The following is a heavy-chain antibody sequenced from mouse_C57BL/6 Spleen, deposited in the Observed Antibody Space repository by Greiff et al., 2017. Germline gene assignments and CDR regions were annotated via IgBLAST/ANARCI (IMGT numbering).Heavy chain of an antibody. J-gene: IGHJ2*01. CDR3: ARRYGSSPDY. CDR2: IYPSDSET. V-gene: IGHV1-61*01. Sequence: QVQLQQPGAELVRPGSSVKLSCKASGYTFTSYWMDWVKQRPGQGLEWIGNIYPSDSETHYNQKFKDKATLTVDKSSSTAYMQLSSLTSEDSAVYYCARRYGSSPDYWGQGTTLTVSS. CDR1: GYTFTSYW. D-gene: IGHD1-1*01.